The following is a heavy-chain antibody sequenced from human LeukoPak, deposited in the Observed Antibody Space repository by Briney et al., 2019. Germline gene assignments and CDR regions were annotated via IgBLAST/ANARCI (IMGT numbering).Heavy chain of an antibody. Sequence: PGGSLRLSCAASGLRFSDYWMSWVRQAPGKGLEWVASIKRDGSERNYVDSVKGRFVISRDNAKNSVYLQLNSLRAEDTAVYYCARHGYNYGYSLDYWGQGTLVTVSS. D-gene: IGHD5-18*01. CDR1: GLRFSDYW. CDR2: IKRDGSER. CDR3: ARHGYNYGYSLDY. J-gene: IGHJ4*02. V-gene: IGHV3-7*01.